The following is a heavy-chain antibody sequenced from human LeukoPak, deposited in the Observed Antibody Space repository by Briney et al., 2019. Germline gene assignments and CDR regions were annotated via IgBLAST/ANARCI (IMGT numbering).Heavy chain of an antibody. V-gene: IGHV3-23*01. J-gene: IGHJ4*02. Sequence: GGSLRLSCAASGFTFSSYAMSWVRQAPGKGLEWVSAISISGENTYYADSVKGRFTISRETSRNTLYLQMNSLRAEDTAIYYCAKVFRPWSHALVFDYWGQGTLVIVSA. D-gene: IGHD1-26*01. CDR3: AKVFRPWSHALVFDY. CDR1: GFTFSSYA. CDR2: ISISGENT.